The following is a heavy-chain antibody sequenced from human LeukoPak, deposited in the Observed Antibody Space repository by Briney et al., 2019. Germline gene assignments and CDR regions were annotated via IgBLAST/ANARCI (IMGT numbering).Heavy chain of an antibody. Sequence: GASVTVSFKASGYTFTIYYMQWGRHAPGPGREWMGIINPNGGSTSYAQKFQGRVTITRDTSTSTVYMELSNLRSEDTAVYYCARVGAEAGNDYWGQGTLVTVSS. CDR1: GYTFTIYY. CDR2: INPNGGST. CDR3: ARVGAEAGNDY. V-gene: IGHV1-46*01. D-gene: IGHD6-13*01. J-gene: IGHJ4*02.